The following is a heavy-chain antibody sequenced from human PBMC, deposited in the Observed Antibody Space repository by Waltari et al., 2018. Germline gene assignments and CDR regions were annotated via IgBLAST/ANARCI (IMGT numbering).Heavy chain of an antibody. Sequence: QVQLHQWGAGLVKPSETLSLTRNFSGGSFSGYYWTWIRQPTGKGLEWIGEIYHSGRTNYNPSLKSRVRMSADTSKNQISLSLTSMTAADTAVYYCARGRIVGVTRWFDPWGQGTPVTVSS. CDR3: ARGRIVGVTRWFDP. V-gene: IGHV4-34*01. CDR1: GGSFSGYY. CDR2: IYHSGRT. D-gene: IGHD1-26*01. J-gene: IGHJ5*02.